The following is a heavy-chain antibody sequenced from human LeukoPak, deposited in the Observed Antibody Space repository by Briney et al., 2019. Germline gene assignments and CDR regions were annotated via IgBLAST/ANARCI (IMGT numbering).Heavy chain of an antibody. D-gene: IGHD2-21*02. CDR3: TRTMVVTPTSEFDY. J-gene: IGHJ4*02. V-gene: IGHV3-49*03. CDR2: IRSKAYGGTT. Sequence: PGRSLSLSCTASGFTFGDYAMSWFRQAPGKGLEWVGFIRSKAYGGTTEYAASVKGRFTISRDDSKSIAYLQMNSLKTEDTAVYYCTRTMVVTPTSEFDYWGQGTLVTVSS. CDR1: GFTFGDYA.